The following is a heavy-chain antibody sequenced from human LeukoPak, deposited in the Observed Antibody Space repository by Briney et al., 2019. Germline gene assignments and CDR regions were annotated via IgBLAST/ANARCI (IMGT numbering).Heavy chain of an antibody. V-gene: IGHV3-48*03. CDR3: AKDRRGDGSGSYYSVVDY. Sequence: SGGSLRLSCAASGFTFSSYEMNWVRQAPGKGLEWVSYISSSGSTIYYADSVKGRFTISRDNAKNSLYLQMNSLRAEDTAVYYCAKDRRGDGSGSYYSVVDYWGQGTLVTVSS. D-gene: IGHD3-10*01. J-gene: IGHJ4*02. CDR1: GFTFSSYE. CDR2: ISSSGSTI.